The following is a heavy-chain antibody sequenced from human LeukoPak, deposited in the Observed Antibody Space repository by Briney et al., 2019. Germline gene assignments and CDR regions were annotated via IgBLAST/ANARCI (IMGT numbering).Heavy chain of an antibody. CDR2: IYYSGST. J-gene: IGHJ5*02. CDR1: GGSISSYY. CDR3: ARHPYYDILTGWSNWFDP. Sequence: PSETLSLTCTVSGGSISSYYWSWIRKPPGKGLEGLGYIYYSGSTNYNPSLKSRVTISVDTSKNQFSLKLSSVTAADTAVYYCARHPYYDILTGWSNWFDPWGQGTLVTVSS. D-gene: IGHD3-9*01. V-gene: IGHV4-59*08.